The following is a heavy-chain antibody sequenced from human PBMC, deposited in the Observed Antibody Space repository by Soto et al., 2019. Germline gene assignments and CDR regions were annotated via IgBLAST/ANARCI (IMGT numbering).Heavy chain of an antibody. V-gene: IGHV3-30*03. J-gene: IGHJ3*02. Sequence: QVQLVESGGGVVQPGRSLRLSCAASGFIVSSYGMNWVRQAPGKGLEWVAVMSFDGSIKYYADSVKGRFTISRDNSKNTLYLQMNSLRAEYTAVYYCATIAVPPAFDIWGQGTMVTVSS. CDR2: MSFDGSIK. CDR3: ATIAVPPAFDI. D-gene: IGHD6-19*01. CDR1: GFIVSSYG.